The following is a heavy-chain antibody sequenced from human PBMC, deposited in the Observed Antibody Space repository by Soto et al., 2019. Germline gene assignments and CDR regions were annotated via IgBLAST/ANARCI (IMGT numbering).Heavy chain of an antibody. CDR1: GYTFTSYG. D-gene: IGHD2-2*01. J-gene: IGHJ5*02. CDR2: ISAYNGNT. CDR3: ARDSRGYCSSTSCYDWFDP. V-gene: IGHV1-18*01. Sequence: QVQLVQSGAEVKKPGASVKVSCEASGYTFTSYGISWVRQAPGQGLEWMGWISAYNGNTNYAQKLQGRVTMTIDTSTSTAYIELRSLRSDDTAVYYCARDSRGYCSSTSCYDWFDPWGQGTLVTVSS.